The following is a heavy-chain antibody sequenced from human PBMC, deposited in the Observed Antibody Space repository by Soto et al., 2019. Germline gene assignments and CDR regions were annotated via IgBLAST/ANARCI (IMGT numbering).Heavy chain of an antibody. Sequence: EVQLVESGGDLVQRGGSLRLSCVASGFTFSVYSMNWVRQAPGKGLEWFSYITSDTKTIKYADSVKGRFTISRDNAKKSVYLQMNSLSYEETAVYYCARSVEGHFDYWGQGTVVTVSS. CDR1: GFTFSVYS. V-gene: IGHV3-48*02. CDR3: ARSVEGHFDY. J-gene: IGHJ4*02. D-gene: IGHD6-19*01. CDR2: ITSDTKTI.